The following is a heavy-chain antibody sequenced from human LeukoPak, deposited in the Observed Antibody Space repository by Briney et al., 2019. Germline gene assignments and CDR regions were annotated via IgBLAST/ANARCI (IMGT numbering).Heavy chain of an antibody. J-gene: IGHJ3*02. CDR2: ISSSSSTI. Sequence: GGSLRLSCAASGFTFSSYSMNWVRQAPGKGLEWVSYISSSSSTIYYADSVKGRFTISRDNAKNSLYLQMNSLRAEDTAVYYCARDQVAVAGTHDAFDIWGQGTMVTVSS. D-gene: IGHD6-19*01. CDR3: ARDQVAVAGTHDAFDI. CDR1: GFTFSSYS. V-gene: IGHV3-48*04.